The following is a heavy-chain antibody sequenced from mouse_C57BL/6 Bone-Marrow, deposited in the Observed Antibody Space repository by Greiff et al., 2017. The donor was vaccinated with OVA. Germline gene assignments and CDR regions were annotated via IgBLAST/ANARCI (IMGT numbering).Heavy chain of an antibody. CDR2: INPNNGGT. V-gene: IGHV1-26*01. CDR3: ARTIYDGYYVGAMDY. J-gene: IGHJ4*01. Sequence: EVQLQQSGPELVKPGASVKISCKASGYTFTDYYMNWVKQSHGKSLEWIGDINPNNGGTSYNQKFKGKATLTVDKSSSTAYMELRSLTSEDAAVYYCARTIYDGYYVGAMDYWGQGTSVTVSS. CDR1: GYTFTDYY. D-gene: IGHD2-3*01.